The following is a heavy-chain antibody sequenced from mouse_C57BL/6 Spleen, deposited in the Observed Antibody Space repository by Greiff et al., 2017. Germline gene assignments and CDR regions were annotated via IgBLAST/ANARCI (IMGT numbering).Heavy chain of an antibody. CDR3: ARGDYGSSLYYAMDD. CDR1: GYTFTTYP. J-gene: IGHJ4*01. CDR2: FHPYNDDP. Sequence: VQLQQSGAELVKPGASVTMSCKASGYTFTTYPIEWMKQNHGKSLEWIGNFHPYNDDPKYNEKLKGKATLTVEKSSSTVYLELSLLTADDSAVYYCARGDYGSSLYYAMDDWGQGTSVTVSS. D-gene: IGHD1-1*01. V-gene: IGHV1-47*01.